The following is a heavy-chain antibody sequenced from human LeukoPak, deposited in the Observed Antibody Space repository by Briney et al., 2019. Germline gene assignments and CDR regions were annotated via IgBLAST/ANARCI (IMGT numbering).Heavy chain of an antibody. V-gene: IGHV4-59*01. Sequence: SETLSLTCNVSGGSINSYYWSWIRQPPGKGLEWIGYIYYSGSTNYNPSLKSRVTISVDTSKNQFSLKLSSVTAADTAVYYCARVSPYDILTGFSYGMDVWGQGTTVTVSS. CDR2: IYYSGST. CDR3: ARVSPYDILTGFSYGMDV. CDR1: GGSINSYY. D-gene: IGHD3-9*01. J-gene: IGHJ6*02.